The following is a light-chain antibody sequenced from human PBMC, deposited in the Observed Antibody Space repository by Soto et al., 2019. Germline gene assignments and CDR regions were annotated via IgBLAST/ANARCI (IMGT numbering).Light chain of an antibody. CDR3: QQLDRYPIFT. J-gene: IGKJ3*01. CDR1: QGINTY. V-gene: IGKV1-9*01. Sequence: DIQLTQTTSFLSASVGDRVAITCRASQGINTYLAWYQQKPGKAPKLLIYAASTLQSGVPSRFSGSGSGTEFTLTISSLQPEDFAAYYCQQLDRYPIFTFGPGTKVDIK. CDR2: AAS.